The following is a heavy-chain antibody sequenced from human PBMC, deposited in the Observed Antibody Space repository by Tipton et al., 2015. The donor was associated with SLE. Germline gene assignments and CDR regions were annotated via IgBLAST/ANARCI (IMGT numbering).Heavy chain of an antibody. CDR1: GYSIITGYY. CDR3: ARQRSISSSYFRDYFDY. Sequence: TLSLTCNISGYSIITGYYWGWIRQPPGKGLEWIGNIYHSGRTYYNPSLQSRVTILVDASKNQIFLKLTSVTAADTATYYCARQRSISSSYFRDYFDYWGQGNPVTVSS. J-gene: IGHJ4*02. CDR2: IYHSGRT. V-gene: IGHV4-38-2*02. D-gene: IGHD2-15*01.